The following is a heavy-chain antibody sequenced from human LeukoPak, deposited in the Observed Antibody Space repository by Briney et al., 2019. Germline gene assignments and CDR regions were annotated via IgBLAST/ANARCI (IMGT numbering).Heavy chain of an antibody. V-gene: IGHV3-43*02. CDR1: GFTFDDYA. Sequence: PGGSLRLSCAASGFTFDDYAMYWVRQAPGKGLEWVSLISGDGGSTYYADSVKGRFTISRDNSENSLYLQMNSLRTEDTALYYCAKTDRYYYDSSGYYNYWGQGTLVTVSS. CDR3: AKTDRYYYDSSGYYNY. CDR2: ISGDGGST. D-gene: IGHD3-22*01. J-gene: IGHJ4*02.